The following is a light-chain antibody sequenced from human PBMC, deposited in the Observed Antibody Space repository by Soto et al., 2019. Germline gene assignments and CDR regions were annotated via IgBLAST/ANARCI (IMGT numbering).Light chain of an antibody. Sequence: QSVLTQPASVSGSPGQSITISCTGTSSDVGSYNYVAWYQQFPGKTPKLMIYEVRNRPSGVSSRFSGSKSGNTASLTISGLQAEDEADYYCSSYSSSSIWVFGGGTKLTVL. V-gene: IGLV2-14*01. CDR2: EVR. J-gene: IGLJ3*02. CDR1: SSDVGSYNY. CDR3: SSYSSSSIWV.